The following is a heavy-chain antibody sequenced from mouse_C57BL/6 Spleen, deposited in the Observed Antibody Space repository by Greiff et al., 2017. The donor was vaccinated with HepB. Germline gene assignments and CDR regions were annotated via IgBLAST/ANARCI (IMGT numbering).Heavy chain of an antibody. V-gene: IGHV2-9-1*01. CDR3: ARKTLDYYGSSSYYFDY. J-gene: IGHJ2*01. CDR2: IWTGGGT. Sequence: VKLVESGPGLVAPSQSLSITCTVSGFSLTSYAISWVRQPPGKGLEWLGVIWTGGGTNYNSALKSRLSSSKDNSKSQVFLKMNSLQTDDTARYYCARKTLDYYGSSSYYFDYWGQGTTLTVSS. CDR1: GFSLTSYA. D-gene: IGHD1-1*01.